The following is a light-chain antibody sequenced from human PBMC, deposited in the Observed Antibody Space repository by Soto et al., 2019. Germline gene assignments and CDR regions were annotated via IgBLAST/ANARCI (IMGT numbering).Light chain of an antibody. J-gene: IGLJ1*01. V-gene: IGLV2-8*01. CDR2: EVN. CDR3: TSYAGGNNV. CDR1: SSDVGGYNF. Sequence: QSVLTQPPSASGSPGQSVTISCTGTSSDVGGYNFVSWYQQYPGKVPKLMVCEVNQRPSGVPDRFSGSKSGNTASLTVSGLQAEDEADYYCTSYAGGNNVFGTGTKLTVL.